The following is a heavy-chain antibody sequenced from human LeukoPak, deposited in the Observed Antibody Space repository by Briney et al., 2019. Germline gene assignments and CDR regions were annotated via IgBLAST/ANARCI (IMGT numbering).Heavy chain of an antibody. V-gene: IGHV3-23*01. J-gene: IGHJ1*01. Sequence: GGSLRLSCAASGFTFNSYAMNWVRQAPGKGLEWVSGTTGSGLSTYYADSVKGRFTISRDNSNNTLYLQMNSLRAEDTAIYYWAKGPAAHIRWGYFHHWGQGNLVTVSS. CDR3: AKGPAAHIRWGYFHH. CDR2: TTGSGLST. D-gene: IGHD2-2*01. CDR1: GFTFNSYA.